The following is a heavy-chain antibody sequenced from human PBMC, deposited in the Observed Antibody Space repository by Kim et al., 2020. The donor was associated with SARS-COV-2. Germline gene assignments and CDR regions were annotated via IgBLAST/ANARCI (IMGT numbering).Heavy chain of an antibody. CDR3: AREHVPGGYYDSSGYPMSDV. J-gene: IGHJ6*02. D-gene: IGHD3-22*01. CDR1: GYTFTSYY. CDR2: INPSGGST. V-gene: IGHV1-46*01. Sequence: ASVKVSCKASGYTFTSYYMHWVRQAPGQGLEWMGIINPSGGSTSYAQKFQGRVTMTRDTSTSTVYMELSSLRSEDTAVYYCAREHVPGGYYDSSGYPMSDVWGQGTTVTVSS.